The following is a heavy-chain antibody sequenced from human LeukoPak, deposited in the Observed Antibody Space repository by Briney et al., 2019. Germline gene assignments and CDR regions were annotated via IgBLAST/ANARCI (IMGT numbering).Heavy chain of an antibody. Sequence: SETLSLTCTVSGGSIRSYFWTWIRQPPGKGLEWIGYIYYSGSTTYNPSLKSRLTISIDTSKNQFSLKLSSVTAADTAVYYCARNYASGNYFDFYYYNMDVWGQGTTVTVSS. J-gene: IGHJ6*02. CDR2: IYYSGST. D-gene: IGHD3-10*01. CDR1: GGSIRSYF. CDR3: ARNYASGNYFDFYYYNMDV. V-gene: IGHV4-59*01.